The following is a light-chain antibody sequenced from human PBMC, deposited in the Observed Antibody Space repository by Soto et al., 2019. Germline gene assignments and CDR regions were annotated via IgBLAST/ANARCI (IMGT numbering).Light chain of an antibody. V-gene: IGLV2-23*01. J-gene: IGLJ3*02. CDR3: CSFAGSNSWV. CDR2: EAT. CDR1: SGDVGTYDL. Sequence: QSVLTQPASVSGSPGQSITISCTGTSGDVGTYDLVSWYQHHPGAAPKLMIYEATRRPSGISNRFSGSKSGNTASLTISGHQAEDEAAYYCCSFAGSNSWVFGGGTKVTVL.